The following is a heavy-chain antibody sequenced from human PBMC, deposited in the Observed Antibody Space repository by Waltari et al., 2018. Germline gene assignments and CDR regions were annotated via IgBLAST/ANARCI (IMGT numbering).Heavy chain of an antibody. Sequence: QVQLQESGPGVVKPSETLSLTCTVSGYSISSGYYWGWIRQPPGKGLEWIGSIYHSGSTNYNPSLKSRVTISVDTSKNQFSLKLSSVTAADTAVYYCAVGESRIAAAGLAFDYWGQGTLVTVSS. V-gene: IGHV4-38-2*02. D-gene: IGHD6-13*01. J-gene: IGHJ4*02. CDR1: GYSISSGYY. CDR3: AVGESRIAAAGLAFDY. CDR2: IYHSGST.